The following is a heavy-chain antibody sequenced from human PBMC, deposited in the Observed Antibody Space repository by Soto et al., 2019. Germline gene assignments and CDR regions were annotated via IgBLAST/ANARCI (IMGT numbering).Heavy chain of an antibody. V-gene: IGHV3-7*01. CDR2: IKQDGSEK. Sequence: SGGSLRLSCAASGFTFSSYWMSWVRQAPGKGLEWVANIKQDGSEKYYVDSVKGRFTTSRDNAKNSLYLQMNSLRAEDTAVYYCARDSVDSSYNWFDPWGQGTLVTVSS. CDR3: ARDSVDSSYNWFDP. CDR1: GFTFSSYW. J-gene: IGHJ5*02. D-gene: IGHD6-6*01.